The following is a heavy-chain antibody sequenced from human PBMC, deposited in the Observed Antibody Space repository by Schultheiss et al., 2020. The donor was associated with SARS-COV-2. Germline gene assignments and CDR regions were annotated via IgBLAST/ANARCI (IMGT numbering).Heavy chain of an antibody. Sequence: SETLSLTCAVSGGSISSGGYSWSWIRQPPGKGLEWIGYIYHSGSTYYNPSLKSRVTISVDRSKNQFSLKLSSVTAADTAVYYCASGRGYSYGPAFDYWGQGTLVTVSS. D-gene: IGHD5-18*01. CDR1: GGSISSGGYS. V-gene: IGHV4-30-2*01. CDR3: ASGRGYSYGPAFDY. CDR2: IYHSGST. J-gene: IGHJ4*02.